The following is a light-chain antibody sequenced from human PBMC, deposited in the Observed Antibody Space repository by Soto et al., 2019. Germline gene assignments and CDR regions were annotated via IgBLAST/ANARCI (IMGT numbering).Light chain of an antibody. CDR1: QGIRND. V-gene: IGKV1-17*01. CDR2: GAS. Sequence: DIQVTQSPSSLSASVGDRVTITCRASQGIRNDLGWYQQKPGKAPKRLIYGASSLPSGVPSRFSGSGSGTEFTLPLSSLQPEDFETYYCLQHITHPWTFGQGTKVEIK. CDR3: LQHITHPWT. J-gene: IGKJ1*01.